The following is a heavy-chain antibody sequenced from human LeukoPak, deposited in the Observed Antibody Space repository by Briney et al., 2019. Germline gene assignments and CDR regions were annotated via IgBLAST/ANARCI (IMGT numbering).Heavy chain of an antibody. J-gene: IGHJ5*02. CDR2: IKEDGSIE. D-gene: IGHD5-12*01. Sequence: GGSLRLSCVASGFTFSHYWMSWVRQAPGKGLEWVANIKEDGSIEDYVDSVKGRFAVSRDNAKNSLYLEMNSLRVEDTAVYYCVSQQVAPPWGQGTLVIVSS. CDR3: VSQQVAPP. V-gene: IGHV3-7*01. CDR1: GFTFSHYW.